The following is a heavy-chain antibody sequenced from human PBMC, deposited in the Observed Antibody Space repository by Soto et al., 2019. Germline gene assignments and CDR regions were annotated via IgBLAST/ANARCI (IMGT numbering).Heavy chain of an antibody. V-gene: IGHV3-23*01. D-gene: IGHD3-22*01. CDR3: AKSGAYDSSGYYYAGPLYYFDY. Sequence: QAGGSLRVACGASGLTFIRYAMSWVRQAPGKGLEGVSAISGSGGSTYYADSVKGRFTISRDNSKNTLYLQMNSLRAEDTAVYYCAKSGAYDSSGYYYAGPLYYFDYWGQGTLVTVSS. J-gene: IGHJ4*02. CDR2: ISGSGGST. CDR1: GLTFIRYA.